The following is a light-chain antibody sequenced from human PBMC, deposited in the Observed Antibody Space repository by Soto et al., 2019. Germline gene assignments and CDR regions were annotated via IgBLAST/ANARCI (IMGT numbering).Light chain of an antibody. CDR3: QQFNNYPWT. Sequence: DIQMTQSPSTLSASVGDRVTITCRASQSISSWLAWYQQKPGKAPKLLIYKASSLESGVPSRFSGCGSGTEFTLTISSLQPDDFATNYCQQFNNYPWTFGQGTRVEIK. CDR1: QSISSW. J-gene: IGKJ1*01. V-gene: IGKV1-5*03. CDR2: KAS.